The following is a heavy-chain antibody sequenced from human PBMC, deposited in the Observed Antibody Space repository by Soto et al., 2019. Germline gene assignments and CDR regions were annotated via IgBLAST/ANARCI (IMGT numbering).Heavy chain of an antibody. CDR3: ARSQGSSTSLEIYYCYYYGMDV. Sequence: QVQLVQSGAEVKKPGSSVKVSCKASGGTFGSYAISWGRQAPGQGLEWMGGIIPIPGTANYAQKFQGRVTIAADESTSTAYMELSSLRSEDTAVYYCARSQGSSTSLEIYYCYYYGMDVWGQGTTVTVSS. D-gene: IGHD2-2*01. CDR2: IIPIPGTA. V-gene: IGHV1-69*01. J-gene: IGHJ6*02. CDR1: GGTFGSYA.